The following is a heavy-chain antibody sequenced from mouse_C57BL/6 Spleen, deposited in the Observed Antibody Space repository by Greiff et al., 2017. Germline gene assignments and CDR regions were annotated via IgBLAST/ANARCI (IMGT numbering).Heavy chain of an antibody. J-gene: IGHJ3*01. V-gene: IGHV1-42*01. CDR1: GYSFTGYY. CDR3: ARGLLLSWFAY. D-gene: IGHD3-1*01. CDR2: INPSTGGT. Sequence: VQLQQSGPELVKPGASVKISCKASGYSFTGYYMNWVKQSPEKSLEWIGEINPSTGGTTYNQKFKAKATLTVDKSSSTAYMQLKSLTSEDSAVYYCARGLLLSWFAYWGQGALVTVAA.